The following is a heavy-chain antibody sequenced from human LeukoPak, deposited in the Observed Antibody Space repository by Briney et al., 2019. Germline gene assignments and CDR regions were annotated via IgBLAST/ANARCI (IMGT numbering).Heavy chain of an antibody. V-gene: IGHV1-3*03. CDR3: ARARQYSGTWGFDY. D-gene: IGHD6-13*01. CDR2: INAGNGNT. J-gene: IGHJ4*02. CDR1: GYTFTSYA. Sequence: GASVKVSCKASGYTFTSYAMHWVRQAPGQRLEWMGWINAGNGNTKYSQEFQGRVTITMDTYASTAYMEQSSLRSEDMAMYYCARARQYSGTWGFDYWGQGTLVTVSS.